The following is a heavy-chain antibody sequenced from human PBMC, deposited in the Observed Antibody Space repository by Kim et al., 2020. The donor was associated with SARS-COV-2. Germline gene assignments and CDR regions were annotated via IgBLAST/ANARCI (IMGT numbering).Heavy chain of an antibody. D-gene: IGHD6-19*01. CDR3: ARVGAVAEFDP. J-gene: IGHJ5*02. CDR1: GFTFSSYA. V-gene: IGHV3-64*01. CDR2: ISSNGGST. Sequence: GGSLRLSCAASGFTFSSYAMHWVRQAPGKGLEYVSAISSNGGSTYYANSVKGRFTISRDNSKNTLYLQMGSLRAEDMAVYYCARVGAVAEFDPWGQGTLVTVSS.